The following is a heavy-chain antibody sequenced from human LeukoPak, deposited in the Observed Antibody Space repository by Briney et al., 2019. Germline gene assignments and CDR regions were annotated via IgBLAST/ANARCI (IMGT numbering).Heavy chain of an antibody. CDR2: ISGSGLNT. CDR3: ARAPKIAAAGPYFDY. CDR1: GFAFSNYA. D-gene: IGHD6-13*01. Sequence: GGSLRLSCAASGFAFSNYALGWVRQAPGKGLEWVSVISGSGLNTYYTDSVKGRFTISRDNAKNSLYLQMNSLRAEDTAVYYCARAPKIAAAGPYFDYWGQGTLVTVSS. J-gene: IGHJ4*02. V-gene: IGHV3-23*01.